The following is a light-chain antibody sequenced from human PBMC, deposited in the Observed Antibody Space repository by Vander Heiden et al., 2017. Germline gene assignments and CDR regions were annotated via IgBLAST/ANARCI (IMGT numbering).Light chain of an antibody. CDR2: AAS. J-gene: IGKJ2*01. CDR1: QSISSY. Sequence: DIQMAQSPSSLSASVGDRVTITCRASQSISSYLNWYQQKPGKAPKLLIYAASSLQSGVPSRFSGSGSGTDFTLTISRLQPEDIATYYCQQCESTPHTFGQGTRLEIK. CDR3: QQCESTPHT. V-gene: IGKV1-39*01.